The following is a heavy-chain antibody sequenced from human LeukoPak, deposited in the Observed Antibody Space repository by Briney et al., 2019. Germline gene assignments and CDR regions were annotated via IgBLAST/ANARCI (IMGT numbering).Heavy chain of an antibody. V-gene: IGHV4-59*08. Sequence: SSETLSLTCTVSGGSISSYYWSWIRQPPGKGLEWIGYIYYSGSTNYNPSLKSRVTISVDTSKNQFSLKLSSVTAADTAVYYCARHNGYLDAFGIWGQGTMVTVSS. D-gene: IGHD3-16*02. CDR1: GGSISSYY. J-gene: IGHJ3*02. CDR3: ARHNGYLDAFGI. CDR2: IYYSGST.